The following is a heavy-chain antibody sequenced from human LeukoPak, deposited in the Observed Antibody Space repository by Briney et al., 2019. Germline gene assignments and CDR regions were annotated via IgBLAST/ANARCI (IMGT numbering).Heavy chain of an antibody. Sequence: SETLSLTCTVSGDSISRDGYYWGWIRQSPGKGLEWIGSHYYGGVAYYNRPLKSRVGISIDTPKNQFCLRLTSVTAADTALYFCVRQGALFRSIAYWGQGILVTVSS. CDR2: HYYGGVA. CDR3: VRQGALFRSIAY. CDR1: GDSISRDGYY. D-gene: IGHD2-21*01. J-gene: IGHJ4*02. V-gene: IGHV4-39*01.